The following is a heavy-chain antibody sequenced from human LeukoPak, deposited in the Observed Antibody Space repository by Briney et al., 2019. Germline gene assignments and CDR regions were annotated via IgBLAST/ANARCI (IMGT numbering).Heavy chain of an antibody. CDR2: IIPIFGTA. D-gene: IGHD6-6*01. Sequence: SVKVSCKASGGTFSSYAISWVRQAPGQGLEWMGRIIPIFGTANYAQKFQGRVTITADESTSTAYMELSSLRSEDTAVYYCASAVAYSSSSAAATDAFDIWGQGTMVTVSS. CDR3: ASAVAYSSSSAAATDAFDI. V-gene: IGHV1-69*13. CDR1: GGTFSSYA. J-gene: IGHJ3*02.